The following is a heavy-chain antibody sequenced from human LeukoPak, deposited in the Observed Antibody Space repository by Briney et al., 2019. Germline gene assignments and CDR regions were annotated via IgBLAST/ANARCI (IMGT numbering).Heavy chain of an antibody. J-gene: IGHJ4*02. D-gene: IGHD1-1*01. CDR2: IIPIFGTA. CDR1: GGTFSSYA. V-gene: IGHV1-69*13. Sequence: ASVKVSCKASGGTFSSYAISWVRQAPGQGLEWVGGIIPIFGTANYAQKFQGRVTITADESTSTAYMELSSLRSEDTAVYYCARVVQLERRSYFDYWGQGTLVTVSS. CDR3: ARVVQLERRSYFDY.